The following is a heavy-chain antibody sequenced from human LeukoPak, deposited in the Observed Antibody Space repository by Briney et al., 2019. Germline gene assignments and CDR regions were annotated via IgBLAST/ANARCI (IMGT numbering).Heavy chain of an antibody. V-gene: IGHV1-46*01. CDR1: GYTFTSYY. Sequence: ASVKVSCKASGYTFTSYYMHWVRQAPGQWLEWMGIINPSGGSTSYAQKFHGRVTMTRDTSTSTVYMELSSLRSEDTAVYYCARDLSGSHTSVGFDYWGQGTLVTVSS. J-gene: IGHJ4*02. CDR3: ARDLSGSHTSVGFDY. CDR2: INPSGGST. D-gene: IGHD1-26*01.